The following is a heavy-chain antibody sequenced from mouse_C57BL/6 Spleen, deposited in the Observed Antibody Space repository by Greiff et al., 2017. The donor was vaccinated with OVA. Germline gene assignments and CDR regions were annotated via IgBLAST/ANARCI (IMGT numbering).Heavy chain of an antibody. CDR3: ARSDYYCSSYGYFDY. CDR2: INPGSGGT. CDR1: GYDFPNYL. Sequence: QVQLQQSGAELVRPGTSVQVSCKASGYDFPNYLIEWVKQRPGQGLEWIGVINPGSGGTEYTEKFKGKATLTADKSSSTAYMQLISLTSEDSAVYFVARSDYYCSSYGYFDYWGQGTTLSVSS. J-gene: IGHJ2*01. D-gene: IGHD1-1*01. V-gene: IGHV1-54*01.